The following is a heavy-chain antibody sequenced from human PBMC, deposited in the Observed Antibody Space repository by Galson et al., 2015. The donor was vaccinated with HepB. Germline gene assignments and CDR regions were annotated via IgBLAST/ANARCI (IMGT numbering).Heavy chain of an antibody. Sequence: SVKVSCKASGGTFSSYAISWVRQAPGQGLEWMGRIIPILGIANYAQKFQGRVTITADKSTSTAYMELSSLRSEDTAVYYCARGGENIDGLKLRYFDSGLLFDYWGQGTLVTVSS. V-gene: IGHV1-69*04. J-gene: IGHJ4*02. D-gene: IGHD3-9*01. CDR1: GGTFSSYA. CDR2: IIPILGIA. CDR3: ARGGENIDGLKLRYFDSGLLFDY.